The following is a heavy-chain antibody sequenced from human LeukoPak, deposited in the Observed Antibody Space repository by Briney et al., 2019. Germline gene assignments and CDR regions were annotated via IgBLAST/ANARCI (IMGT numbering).Heavy chain of an antibody. Sequence: GGSLRLSCAASGFNFSDFFMSWIRQAPGKGLEWLSYITNSGGTIYYADSVKGRFTISRDNAKNSLYLQMSSLRAEDTAIYFCARDRGSPGPLQLFDHWGQGTLVPVSS. V-gene: IGHV3-11*01. J-gene: IGHJ4*02. CDR1: GFNFSDFF. D-gene: IGHD1-7*01. CDR2: ITNSGGTI. CDR3: ARDRGSPGPLQLFDH.